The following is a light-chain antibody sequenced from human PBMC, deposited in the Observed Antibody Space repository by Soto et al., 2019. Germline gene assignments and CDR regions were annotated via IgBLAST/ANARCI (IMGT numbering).Light chain of an antibody. J-gene: IGKJ3*01. CDR3: QQLNSYPL. V-gene: IGKV1-9*01. CDR2: AAS. Sequence: DIQLTQSPSFLSASVGDRVTITCRASQGISSYLAWYQQKPGKAPKLLIYAASTLQSGVPSRFSGSGSGTEFTLTISSLQPEDFATYYCQQLNSYPLFGPGTKVDLK. CDR1: QGISSY.